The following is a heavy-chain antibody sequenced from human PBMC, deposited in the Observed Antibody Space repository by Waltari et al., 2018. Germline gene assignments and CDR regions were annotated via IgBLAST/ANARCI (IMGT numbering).Heavy chain of an antibody. D-gene: IGHD3-22*01. V-gene: IGHV4-61*09. J-gene: IGHJ4*02. CDR2: IYTSGST. Sequence: QVQLQESGSGLVKHSQTLSLTCTVSGGSISSGSYYWSWIRQPAGKGLEWIGYIYTSGSTNYNPSLKSRVTISVDTSKNQFSRKLSSVTAADTAVYYCARGLEYYDSSGYDDYWGQGTLVTVSS. CDR1: GGSISSGSYY. CDR3: ARGLEYYDSSGYDDY.